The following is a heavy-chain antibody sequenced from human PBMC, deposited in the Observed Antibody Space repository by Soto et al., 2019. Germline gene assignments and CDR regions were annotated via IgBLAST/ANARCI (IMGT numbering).Heavy chain of an antibody. CDR3: AKDVNSMIVVVNYFDY. CDR1: GFTFSSYA. V-gene: IGHV3-23*01. D-gene: IGHD3-22*01. CDR2: ISGSGGST. Sequence: EVQLLESGGGLVQPGGSLRLSCAASGFTFSSYAMSWVRQAPGKGLEWVSAISGSGGSTYYADSVKGRFTISRDNSKNTLYLQMNSLRAEATAVYYCAKDVNSMIVVVNYFDYWGQGTLVTVSS. J-gene: IGHJ4*02.